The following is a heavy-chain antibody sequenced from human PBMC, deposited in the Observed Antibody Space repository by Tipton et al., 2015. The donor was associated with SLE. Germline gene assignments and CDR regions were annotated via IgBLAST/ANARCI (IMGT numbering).Heavy chain of an antibody. CDR3: ARDRANSNFDY. Sequence: TLSLTCTVSGGSISSSSYYWGWIRQPPGKGLEWIGSIYRSGSTYYNPSLKSRVTISVDTSKNQFSLKLSSVTAADTAVYYCARDRANSNFDYWGQGTLVTVSS. V-gene: IGHV4-39*07. CDR2: IYRSGST. D-gene: IGHD4-23*01. J-gene: IGHJ4*02. CDR1: GGSISSSSYY.